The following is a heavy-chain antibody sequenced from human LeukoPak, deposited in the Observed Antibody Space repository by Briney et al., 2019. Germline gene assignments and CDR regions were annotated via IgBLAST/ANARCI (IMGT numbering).Heavy chain of an antibody. Sequence: SETLSLTCTVSGGSISSYYWSWIRQPPGKGLEWIGYIYYSGSTNYNPSLKSRVTISVDTSKNQFSLKLSSVTAADTAVYYCARVGYGDYFFDYWGQGTLVTVSS. V-gene: IGHV4-59*01. CDR2: IYYSGST. J-gene: IGHJ4*02. CDR1: GGSISSYY. D-gene: IGHD4-17*01. CDR3: ARVGYGDYFFDY.